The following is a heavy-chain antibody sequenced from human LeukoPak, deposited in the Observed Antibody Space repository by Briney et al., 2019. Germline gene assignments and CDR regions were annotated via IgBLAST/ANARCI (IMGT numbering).Heavy chain of an antibody. J-gene: IGHJ4*02. CDR1: GFTFSSYA. V-gene: IGHV3-23*01. CDR2: ISGSGGST. D-gene: IGHD1-26*01. CDR3: AKVESDYSGSYHFDY. Sequence: PGGSLRLSCAASGFTFSSYAMHWVRQAPGEGLEWVSAISGSGGSTHYADSVKGRFTISRDNSKNTLYLQMNSLRAEDTAVYYCAKVESDYSGSYHFDYWGQGTLVTVSS.